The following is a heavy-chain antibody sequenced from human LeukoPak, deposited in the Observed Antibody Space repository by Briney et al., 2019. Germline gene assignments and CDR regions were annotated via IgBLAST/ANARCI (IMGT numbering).Heavy chain of an antibody. CDR2: IYHSGST. Sequence: PSETLSLTCTVSGGSISSYYWTWIRQPPGKGLEWIGYIYHSGSTKYNSSLKSRVTMSVDTSKNQFSLKLSSVTAADTAVYYCATQIAADNWFDPWGQGTLVTVSS. CDR1: GGSISSYY. CDR3: ATQIAADNWFDP. D-gene: IGHD6-6*01. J-gene: IGHJ5*02. V-gene: IGHV4-59*01.